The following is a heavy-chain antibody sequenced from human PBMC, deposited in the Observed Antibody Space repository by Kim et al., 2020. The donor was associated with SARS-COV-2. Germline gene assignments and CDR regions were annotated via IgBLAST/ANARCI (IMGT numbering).Heavy chain of an antibody. CDR2: LSGSGGRT. V-gene: IGHV3-23*01. Sequence: GGSLRLSCAASGFTFSNYAMSWVRQAPGKGLEWVSALSGSGGRTYYANSVKGRFTISRDNSKNTLYLHLSSLRAEDTAIYYCAKGGIYFDFCIDSWGQGT. CDR3: AKGGIYFDFCIDS. J-gene: IGHJ4*02. CDR1: GFTFSNYA. D-gene: IGHD3-3*01.